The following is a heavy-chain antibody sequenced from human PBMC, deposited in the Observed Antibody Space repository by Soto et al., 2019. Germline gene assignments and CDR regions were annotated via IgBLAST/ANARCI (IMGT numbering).Heavy chain of an antibody. J-gene: IGHJ5*02. CDR3: XRKLAVAGEVDWFDP. V-gene: IGHV4-59*01. CDR2: IYYSGST. CDR1: GGSISNYY. Sequence: QVQLQESGPGLVKPSETLSLTCTVSGGSISNYYWSWIRQPPGKGLEWIGYIYYSGSTNYNPSLKIRVTISVDTSKNXXXLKLXSXXXXXXXXXXXXRKLAVAGEVDWFDPWGQGTLVTVSS. D-gene: IGHD6-19*01.